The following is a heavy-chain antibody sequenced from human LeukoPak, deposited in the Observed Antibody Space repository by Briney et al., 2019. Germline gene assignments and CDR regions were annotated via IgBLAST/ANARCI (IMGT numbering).Heavy chain of an antibody. V-gene: IGHV1-2*02. CDR2: INPNSGLT. CDR3: VRGGPLVREVLKEVFDY. D-gene: IGHD6-6*01. J-gene: IGHJ4*02. Sequence: VSVKVSCKTSGYSLTAYYLHWMRHAPGQGLEWMAWINPNSGLTDVAQKFQGRVTMTRDTSSSTVHMELSSLRSDDTAVYYCVRGGPLVREVLKEVFDYWGQGTLVTDCS. CDR1: GYSLTAYY.